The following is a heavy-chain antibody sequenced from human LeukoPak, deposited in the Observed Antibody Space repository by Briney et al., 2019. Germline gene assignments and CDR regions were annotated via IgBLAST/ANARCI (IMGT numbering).Heavy chain of an antibody. D-gene: IGHD3-10*01. J-gene: IGHJ4*02. Sequence: SETLSLTCSISGYSISNDYYWGWIRQPPGKGLEWIGEINHSGSTNYNPSLKSRVTISVDTSKNQFSLKLSSVTAADTAVYYCARAIRYYYGSGSYYNGASWGYFDYWGQGTLVTVSS. CDR2: INHSGST. CDR1: GYSISNDYY. CDR3: ARAIRYYYGSGSYYNGASWGYFDY. V-gene: IGHV4-38-2*02.